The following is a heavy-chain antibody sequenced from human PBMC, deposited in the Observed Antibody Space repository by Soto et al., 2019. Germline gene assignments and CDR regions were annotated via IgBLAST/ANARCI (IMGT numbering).Heavy chain of an antibody. CDR2: IYSGGST. Sequence: GSLRLSCAASGFTVSSNYMSWVRQAPGKGLEWVSVIYSGGSTYYADSVKGRFTISRDNSKNTLYLQMNSLRAEDTAVYYCARESYSSGWYKDYWGQGTLVTVSS. J-gene: IGHJ4*02. D-gene: IGHD6-19*01. CDR3: ARESYSSGWYKDY. V-gene: IGHV3-53*01. CDR1: GFTVSSNY.